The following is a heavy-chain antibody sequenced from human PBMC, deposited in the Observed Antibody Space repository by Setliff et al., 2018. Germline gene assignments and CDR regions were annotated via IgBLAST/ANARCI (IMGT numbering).Heavy chain of an antibody. J-gene: IGHJ4*01. V-gene: IGHV3-30*03. CDR1: GFTFSSFW. CDR3: AGVHWTTNWFLHY. D-gene: IGHD7-27*01. Sequence: GGSLRLSCAASGFTFSSFWMSWVRQAPGKGLEWVAIIFHDGRDIYYGDSVQGRFAISRDNSKNTLYLQMNSLRSDDTAVYYCAGVHWTTNWFLHYWGQGTLVTVSS. CDR2: IFHDGRDI.